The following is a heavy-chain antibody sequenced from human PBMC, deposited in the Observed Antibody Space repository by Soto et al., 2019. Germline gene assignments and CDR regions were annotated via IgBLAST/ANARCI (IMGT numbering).Heavy chain of an antibody. CDR1: GYTFTSYG. CDR3: ARDPALLWFGELSYGMDV. Sequence: ASVKVSCKASGYTFTSYGISWVRQAPGQGLEWMGWISAYNGNTNYAQKLQGRVTMTTDTSTSTAYMELRSLRSDGTAVYYCARDPALLWFGELSYGMDVWGQGTTVTVSS. CDR2: ISAYNGNT. D-gene: IGHD3-10*01. V-gene: IGHV1-18*01. J-gene: IGHJ6*02.